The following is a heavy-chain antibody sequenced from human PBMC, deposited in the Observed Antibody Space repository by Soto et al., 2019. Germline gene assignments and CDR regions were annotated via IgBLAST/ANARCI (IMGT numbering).Heavy chain of an antibody. J-gene: IGHJ4*02. V-gene: IGHV1-3*01. CDR1: GYTFTSYA. Sequence: QVQLVQSGAEVKKPGATVKVSCKASGYTFTSYAMHWVRQAPGQRLEWMGWINAGNGNTKYSQKFQGRVTITRDTSASTAYMGLSSLRSEDTAVYYCARGWVRAVAGRIDYWGQGTLVTVSS. CDR2: INAGNGNT. CDR3: ARGWVRAVAGRIDY. D-gene: IGHD6-19*01.